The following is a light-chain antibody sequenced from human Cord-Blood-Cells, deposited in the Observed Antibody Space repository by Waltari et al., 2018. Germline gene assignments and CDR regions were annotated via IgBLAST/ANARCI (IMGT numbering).Light chain of an antibody. Sequence: QSALTQPASVSVSPGQSITISCTVTSIDVGGYNYVSWYQQHPGKAPRLMIYDVSNRPSGVSKRFSGSKSGNTASLTISGLQAEDEADYYCSSYTSSSTLVFGCGTKVTVL. CDR3: SSYTSSSTLV. J-gene: IGLJ1*01. V-gene: IGLV2-14*01. CDR2: DVS. CDR1: SIDVGGYNY.